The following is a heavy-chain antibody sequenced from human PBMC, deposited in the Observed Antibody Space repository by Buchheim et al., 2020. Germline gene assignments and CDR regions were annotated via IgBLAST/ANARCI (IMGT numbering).Heavy chain of an antibody. CDR1: GFTSGSYA. CDR2: IGGSGDKT. CDR3: AKGRGFDR. J-gene: IGHJ4*02. Sequence: EVQLLASGGGLVQPGGSLRLSCAASGFTSGSYAMAWVRQAPGQGLEWVASIGGSGDKTYYRDSVKGRFTISRDSYKNTLYLQMNSLRVEDTALYFCAKGRGFDRWGQGT. V-gene: IGHV3-23*01.